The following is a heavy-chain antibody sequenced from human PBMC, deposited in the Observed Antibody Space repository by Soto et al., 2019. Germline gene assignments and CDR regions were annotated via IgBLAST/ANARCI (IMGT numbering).Heavy chain of an antibody. CDR2: IYSSGST. CDR3: ARDSDCFLSNC. J-gene: IGHJ4*02. D-gene: IGHD3-3*01. CDR1: GGSVSSGSYY. V-gene: IGHV4-61*01. Sequence: QVQLQETGPGLVKPSETLSLTCTVSGGSVSSGSYYWSWIRQPPGKGLEWIGYIYSSGSTNYNPSLKSRVTISVDTPKNRFSLTRSSVTAADTAVYYCARDSDCFLSNCWGQGTLVTVSS.